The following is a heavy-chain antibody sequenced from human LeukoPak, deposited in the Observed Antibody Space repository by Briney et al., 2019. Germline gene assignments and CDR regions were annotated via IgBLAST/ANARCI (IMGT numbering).Heavy chain of an antibody. CDR3: AKGDFWSGYYNNPFFDN. CDR1: GLTFSSYA. D-gene: IGHD3-3*01. V-gene: IGHV3-23*01. Sequence: GGSLRLSCAASGLTFSSYAMSWVRQAPGKGLEWVSAISGSGGSTYYADSVKGRFTISRDNSKNTLYLQMNGLRAEDTAAYHCAKGDFWSGYYNNPFFDNWGRGTLVTVSS. J-gene: IGHJ4*02. CDR2: ISGSGGST.